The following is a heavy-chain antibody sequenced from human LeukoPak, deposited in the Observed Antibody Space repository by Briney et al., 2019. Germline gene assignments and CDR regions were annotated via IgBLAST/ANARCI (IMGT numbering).Heavy chain of an antibody. CDR2: ISYDGSNK. D-gene: IGHD3-9*01. CDR1: GFTFSSYG. Sequence: QSGGFLRLSCAASGFTFSSYGMHWVRQAPGKGLEWVAVISYDGSNKYYADSVEGRFTISRDNFKNTLYLQMNSLRAEDTAVYYCARTAAPYYDILTGYRNWFDPWGQGTLVTVSS. V-gene: IGHV3-30*03. J-gene: IGHJ5*02. CDR3: ARTAAPYYDILTGYRNWFDP.